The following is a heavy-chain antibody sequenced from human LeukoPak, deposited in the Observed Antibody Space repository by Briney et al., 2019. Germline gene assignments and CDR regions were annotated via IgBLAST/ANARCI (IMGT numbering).Heavy chain of an antibody. D-gene: IGHD2-15*01. CDR3: AKDEGGSYSNYYYYYGMDV. V-gene: IGHV3-30*18. CDR1: GFTFSSYG. J-gene: IGHJ6*02. Sequence: PGRSLRLSCAASGFTFSSYGMHWVRQAPGKGLQWVAVISYDGSSECYADSVKGRFIISRDNSKNTLYLQMNSLRAEDTAVYYCAKDEGGSYSNYYYYYGMDVWGQGTTVTVSS. CDR2: ISYDGSSE.